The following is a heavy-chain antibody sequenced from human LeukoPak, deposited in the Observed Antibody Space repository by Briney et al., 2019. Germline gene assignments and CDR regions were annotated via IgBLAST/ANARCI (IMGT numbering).Heavy chain of an antibody. D-gene: IGHD6-25*01. J-gene: IGHJ2*01. CDR1: GFTFSSYE. Sequence: GGSLRLSCAVSGFTFSSYEMNWVRQAPGKGLEWVSYISSSGSTIYYADSVKGRFTISRDNAKNSLYLQMNSLRAEDTAVYYCARDAAMTYRGYFDLWGRGTLVTVSS. CDR3: ARDAAMTYRGYFDL. V-gene: IGHV3-48*03. CDR2: ISSSGSTI.